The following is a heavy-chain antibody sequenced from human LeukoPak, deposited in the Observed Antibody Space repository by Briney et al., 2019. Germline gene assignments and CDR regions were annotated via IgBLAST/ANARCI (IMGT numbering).Heavy chain of an antibody. D-gene: IGHD3-10*01. J-gene: IGHJ4*02. CDR1: GFTFSNFG. Sequence: GGSLRLSCAASGFTFSNFGMSWVRQAPGEGLEWVAAISGSGGSTYYADSVKVRFTISRDNSKNTLYLQMDSLRAGDTAVYYCAKDGGFRDYFDYWGQGTLVTVSS. V-gene: IGHV3-23*01. CDR2: ISGSGGST. CDR3: AKDGGFRDYFDY.